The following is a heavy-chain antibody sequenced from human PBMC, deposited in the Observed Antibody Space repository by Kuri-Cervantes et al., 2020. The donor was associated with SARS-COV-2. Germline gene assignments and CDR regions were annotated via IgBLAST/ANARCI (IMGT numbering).Heavy chain of an antibody. J-gene: IGHJ4*02. CDR3: ARDSFDYYDSSGYYYENLFDY. CDR1: GFTFGDYA. CDR2: IYSGGST. Sequence: GESLKISCTASGFTFGDYAMSWVRQAPGKGLEWVSVIYSGGSTYYADSVKGRFTISRDNSKNTLYLQMNSLRAEDTAVYYCARDSFDYYDSSGYYYENLFDYWGQGTLVTVSS. D-gene: IGHD3-22*01. V-gene: IGHV3-66*02.